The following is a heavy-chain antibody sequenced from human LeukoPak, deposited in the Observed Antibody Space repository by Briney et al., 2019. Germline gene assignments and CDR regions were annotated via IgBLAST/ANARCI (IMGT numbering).Heavy chain of an antibody. J-gene: IGHJ4*02. CDR1: GFTFSSYN. V-gene: IGHV3-21*01. CDR2: ISTSSSYI. Sequence: GGSLRLSCAASGFTFSSYNMNWVRQAPGKGLEWVSSISTSSSYIYYADSMKGRFTISRDNAKNSLYLQMNSLRAEDTAVYYCARSGSGYLDYWGQGTLVTVSS. D-gene: IGHD6-19*01. CDR3: ARSGSGYLDY.